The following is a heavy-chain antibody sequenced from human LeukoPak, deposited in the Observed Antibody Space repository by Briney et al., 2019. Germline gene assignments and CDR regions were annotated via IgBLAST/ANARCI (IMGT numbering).Heavy chain of an antibody. CDR1: GFTFRNHG. CDR3: VRWGDNKAFDY. CDR2: MWYDGSNK. V-gene: IGHV3-33*01. J-gene: IGHJ4*02. Sequence: PGRSLRLSCAASGFTFRNHGMHWVRQAPGKGLEWVAVMWYDGSNKYYADSVKARFTISRDNSKNTLYLQLSSLRAEDTAVYYCVRWGDNKAFDYWGQGTLVTVSS. D-gene: IGHD2-21*01.